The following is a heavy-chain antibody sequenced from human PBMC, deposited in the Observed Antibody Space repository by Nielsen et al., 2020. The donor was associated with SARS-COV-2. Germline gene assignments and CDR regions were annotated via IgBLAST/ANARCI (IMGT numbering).Heavy chain of an antibody. CDR2: INHSGST. J-gene: IGHJ4*02. D-gene: IGHD2-21*02. V-gene: IGHV4-34*01. CDR3: ARGPVVTAIPGRFARRFDY. Sequence: SETLSLTCAVYGGSFSSHYWSWIRQPPGKGLEWIGEINHSGSTNYNPSLKSRVTISVDTSKNQFSLRLSSVTAADTAVYYCARGPVVTAIPGRFARRFDYWGQGTLVTVSS. CDR1: GGSFSSHY.